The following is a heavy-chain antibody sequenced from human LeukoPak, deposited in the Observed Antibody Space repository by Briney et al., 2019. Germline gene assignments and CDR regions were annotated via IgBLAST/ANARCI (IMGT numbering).Heavy chain of an antibody. Sequence: GGSLRLPCAASGFTFMTYSMNWVRQAQGMGLEWVSSISSSSSYIYYADSVKGRFTISRDNAKNSLYLQMNSLRAEDTAVYYCARGLMGTVSDNFFDYWGQGTLVTVSS. CDR2: ISSSSSYI. CDR1: GFTFMTYS. V-gene: IGHV3-21*01. D-gene: IGHD1-7*01. J-gene: IGHJ4*02. CDR3: ARGLMGTVSDNFFDY.